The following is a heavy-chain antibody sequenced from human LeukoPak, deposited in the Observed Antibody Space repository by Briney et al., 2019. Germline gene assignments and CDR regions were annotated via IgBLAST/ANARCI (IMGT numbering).Heavy chain of an antibody. V-gene: IGHV3-48*03. Sequence: PGRSLRLSCAASGFTFSSYEMNWVRQAPGKGLEWVSYISSSGSTIYYADSVKGRFTISRDNAKNSLYLQMNSLRAEDTAVYYCARYSSGWYTSRYYYYGMDVWGQGTTVTVSS. CDR1: GFTFSSYE. CDR2: ISSSGSTI. D-gene: IGHD6-19*01. CDR3: ARYSSGWYTSRYYYYGMDV. J-gene: IGHJ6*02.